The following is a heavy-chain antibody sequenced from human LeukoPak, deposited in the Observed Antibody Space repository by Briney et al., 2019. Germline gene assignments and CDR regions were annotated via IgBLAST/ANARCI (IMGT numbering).Heavy chain of an antibody. CDR3: ARRIAARRSGYYYYGMDV. Sequence: SETLSLTCTVSGGSISSYYWSWIRQPPGKGLEWIGYIYYSGSTNYNPSLKSRVTISVDTSKNQFSLKPSSVTAADTAVYYCARRIAARRSGYYYYGMDVWGQGTTVTVSS. CDR1: GGSISSYY. CDR2: IYYSGST. V-gene: IGHV4-59*01. J-gene: IGHJ6*02. D-gene: IGHD6-6*01.